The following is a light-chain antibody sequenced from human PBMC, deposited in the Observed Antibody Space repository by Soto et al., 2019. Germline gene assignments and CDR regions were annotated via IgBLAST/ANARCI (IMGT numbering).Light chain of an antibody. CDR3: MQSLQPPLT. V-gene: IGKV2D-29*01. CDR1: QSLLYSDGKTY. J-gene: IGKJ4*01. Sequence: DIVMTQTPLSLSVTPGQPASISCKSSQSLLYSDGKTYLYWYPQKPGQPPQLLIYEVSNRFSRVPDRISGSGSRTDFSLKISRVEAADVGVYYCMQSLQPPLTFGGGTKVELK. CDR2: EVS.